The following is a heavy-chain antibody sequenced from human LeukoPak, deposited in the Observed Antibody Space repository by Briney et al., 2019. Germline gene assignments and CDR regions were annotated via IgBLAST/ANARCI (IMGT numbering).Heavy chain of an antibody. CDR2: IYYSGST. J-gene: IGHJ4*02. CDR3: ATDVNQYYYGSGSYYPY. D-gene: IGHD3-10*01. V-gene: IGHV4-61*01. CDR1: GGSVSSGSYY. Sequence: SETLSLTCTVSGGSVSSGSYYWSWIRQPPGKGLEWIGYIYYSGSTNYNPSLKSRVTISVDTSKNQFSLKLSSVTAADTAVYYCATDVNQYYYGSGSYYPYWGQGTLVTVSS.